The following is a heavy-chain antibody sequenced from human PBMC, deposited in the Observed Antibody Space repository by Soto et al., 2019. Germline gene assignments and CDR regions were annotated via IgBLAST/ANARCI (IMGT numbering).Heavy chain of an antibody. V-gene: IGHV3-48*01. CDR2: ISSSSNTI. CDR3: ARDGGFPKYDYIWGSYRYTPYYFDY. D-gene: IGHD3-16*02. J-gene: IGHJ4*02. Sequence: EVQLVESGGGLVQPGGSLRLSCAASGFTFSSYSMNWVRQAPGKGLEWVSYISSSSNTIYYADSVKGRFTISRDNAKNSLYLQMNSLRAEDTAVYYCARDGGFPKYDYIWGSYRYTPYYFDYWGQGTLVTVSS. CDR1: GFTFSSYS.